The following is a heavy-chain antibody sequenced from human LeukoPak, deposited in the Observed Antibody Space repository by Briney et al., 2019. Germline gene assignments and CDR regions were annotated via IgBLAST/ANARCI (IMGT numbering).Heavy chain of an antibody. CDR3: ARISYDSSGYYDY. J-gene: IGHJ4*02. CDR1: GFTFSISG. V-gene: IGHV3-74*01. D-gene: IGHD3-22*01. Sequence: GGSLRLSCAASGFTFSISGMHWVRQAPGKGLVWVSRIDSDGNITSYADSVKGRFTISRDNAKNTLYLQMNSLRAEDAAVYYCARISYDSSGYYDYWGQGTLVTVSS. CDR2: IDSDGNIT.